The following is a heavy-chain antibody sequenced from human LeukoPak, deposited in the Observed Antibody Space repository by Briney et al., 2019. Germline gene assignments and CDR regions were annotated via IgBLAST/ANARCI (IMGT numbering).Heavy chain of an antibody. CDR2: IYDSGIT. CDR1: GDSISSYY. CDR3: ARDPSASKGYFQD. Sequence: PSETLSLTYTVSGDSISSYYWTWIRESPGKGLEWIGYIYDSGITNYNPSLKSRVTISVDTSKDQFSLKLSSVTAADSAVYYWARDPSASKGYFQDWGQGTLVTVSS. V-gene: IGHV4-59*01. J-gene: IGHJ1*01.